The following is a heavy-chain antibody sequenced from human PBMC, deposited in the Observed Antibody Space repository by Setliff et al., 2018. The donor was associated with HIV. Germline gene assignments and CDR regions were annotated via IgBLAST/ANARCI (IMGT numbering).Heavy chain of an antibody. J-gene: IGHJ3*02. Sequence: PSETLSLTCNVSGGSISSGNYYWSWIRLPAGKGLEWVGHIYTSGSTNYNPSLKSRVTISMDTSKNQFSLRLSSVTAADTTVYYCARHRNLDRRGEAFDIWGQGTMVTVSS. CDR2: IYTSGST. CDR1: GGSISSGNYY. D-gene: IGHD3-10*01. V-gene: IGHV4-61*09. CDR3: ARHRNLDRRGEAFDI.